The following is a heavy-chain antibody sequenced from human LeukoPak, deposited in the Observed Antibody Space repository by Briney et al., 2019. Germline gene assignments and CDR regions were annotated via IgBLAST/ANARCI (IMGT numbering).Heavy chain of an antibody. Sequence: ASVKVSCKVSGSSLTELSMHWVPQAPGKGLEWMGGFGPEHGETLYAQRFQGRATMTEDRSTDTAYMELSGLRSEDTAVYYCARERTEIVPTEVTTQFYSYYYGLDVWGQGTTVTVSS. CDR2: FGPEHGET. CDR1: GSSLTELS. CDR3: ARERTEIVPTEVTTQFYSYYYGLDV. V-gene: IGHV1-24*01. J-gene: IGHJ6*02. D-gene: IGHD1-1*01.